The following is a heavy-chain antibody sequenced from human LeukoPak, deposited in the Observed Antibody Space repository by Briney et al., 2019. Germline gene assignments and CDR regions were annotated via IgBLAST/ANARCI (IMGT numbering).Heavy chain of an antibody. Sequence: PSETLSLTCAVYGGSFSGYYWSWIRQAPGKGLEWVAAISSSSRDIFYADSVKGRFSISRDNTQNSLSLQMSSLKAEDTAVYYCVREAAATLFDYWGQGTLVTVSS. V-gene: IGHV3-21*01. CDR3: VREAAATLFDY. CDR1: GGSFSGYY. J-gene: IGHJ4*02. CDR2: ISSSSRDI. D-gene: IGHD1-26*01.